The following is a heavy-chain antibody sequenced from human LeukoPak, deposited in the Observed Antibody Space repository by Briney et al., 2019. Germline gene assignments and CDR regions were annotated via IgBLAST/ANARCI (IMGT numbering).Heavy chain of an antibody. CDR1: GYTFTSHW. CDR3: ARQASSSSWYSFDY. D-gene: IGHD6-13*01. CDR2: VYPGDSDT. V-gene: IGHV5-51*01. Sequence: GESLKISFKGSGYTFTSHWIAWVRQKPGKGLEWMGIVYPGDSDTRYSPSFQGQVTMSADKSISTAYLQWSSLKASDTAMYFCARQASSSSWYSFDYWGQGTLVTVSS. J-gene: IGHJ4*02.